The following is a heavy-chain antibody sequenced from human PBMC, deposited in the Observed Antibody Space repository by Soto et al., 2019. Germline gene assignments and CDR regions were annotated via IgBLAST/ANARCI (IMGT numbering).Heavy chain of an antibody. CDR2: ISDDGTKK. J-gene: IGHJ6*02. D-gene: IGHD2-2*01. CDR3: AKDIVVPSALGYYYYDMDF. V-gene: IGHV3-30*18. CDR1: ELTFSRYG. Sequence: QVQLVESGGGVVKPGRSLRLSCAASELTFSRYGMHWVRQAPGKGLEWVAMISDDGTKKNYADSVKGRFTISRDNSKNTMYLQMNSLRPEDTAVYYCAKDIVVPSALGYYYYDMDFWGQGTTVTVSS.